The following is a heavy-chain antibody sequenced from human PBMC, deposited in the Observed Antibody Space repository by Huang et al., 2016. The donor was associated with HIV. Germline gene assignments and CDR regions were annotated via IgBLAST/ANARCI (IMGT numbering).Heavy chain of an antibody. Sequence: EEQLVESGGGLVQPGGSLRLSCAASGFSFSSCNMNWVRQAAVKGVEKNEYISEAGSVITNADPVKSRCADYRDNAKNSLYLQVDNLRAEDTAVYYCARGYSSSWLYNWGQGTLVTVSS. CDR1: GFSFSSCN. J-gene: IGHJ4*02. CDR2: ISEAGSVI. V-gene: IGHV3-48*01. D-gene: IGHD6-13*01. CDR3: ARGYSSSWLYN.